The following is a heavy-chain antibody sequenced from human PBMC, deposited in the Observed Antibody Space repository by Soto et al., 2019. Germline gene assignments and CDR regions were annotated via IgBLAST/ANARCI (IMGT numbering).Heavy chain of an antibody. CDR1: GFTFSDYY. V-gene: IGHV3-11*01. J-gene: IGHJ5*02. D-gene: IGHD3-10*01. Sequence: GGSLRLACAASGFTFSDYYMSWIRQAPGKGLEWISYISSSGATIYYADSVKGRFTTSRDNANNSLFLEMNSLRAEDTAVYYCVRVGYAYGNDPWGQGTLVTVSS. CDR3: VRVGYAYGNDP. CDR2: ISSSGATI.